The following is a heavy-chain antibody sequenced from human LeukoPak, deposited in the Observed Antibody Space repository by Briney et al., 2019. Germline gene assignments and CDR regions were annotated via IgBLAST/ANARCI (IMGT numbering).Heavy chain of an antibody. CDR1: GCTFTSYS. J-gene: IGHJ4*02. Sequence: GASVKVSCKASGCTFTSYSISWVRQAPGQGLEWMGWISAYNGNTNYAQKLQGRVTMTTDTSTSTAYMELSSLRSEDTAVYYCARTYYYDSSGYDYWGQGTLVTVSS. CDR3: ARTYYYDSSGYDY. D-gene: IGHD3-22*01. V-gene: IGHV1-18*01. CDR2: ISAYNGNT.